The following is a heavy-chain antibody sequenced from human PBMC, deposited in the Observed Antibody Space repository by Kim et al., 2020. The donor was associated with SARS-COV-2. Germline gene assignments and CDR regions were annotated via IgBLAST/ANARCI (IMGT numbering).Heavy chain of an antibody. Sequence: GGSLRLSCAASGFSFWSYWLSWVRQAPGKGQEWEAHIKEDGSVNFYADSVTGRTTISRDNATNSLYLEMDTLRVDDKAVNYCANRIGYAFDYWGQGT. V-gene: IGHV3-7*03. CDR2: IKEDGSVN. D-gene: IGHD2-15*01. CDR3: ANRIGYAFDY. CDR1: GFSFWSYW. J-gene: IGHJ4*02.